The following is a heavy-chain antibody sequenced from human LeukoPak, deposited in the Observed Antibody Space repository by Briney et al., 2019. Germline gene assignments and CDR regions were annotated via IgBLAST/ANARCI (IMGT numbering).Heavy chain of an antibody. D-gene: IGHD1-14*01. Sequence: GGSLRLSCVTSGFSFSDHYMDWVRQAPGKGLEWVGRIRNKANSYTTEYAASVKGRFTVSRDDLKNSLYLQMNSLGTEDTAMYYCAKPQGGDSRAFDYWGQGILVTVSS. CDR1: GFSFSDHY. CDR2: IRNKANSYTT. CDR3: AKPQGGDSRAFDY. J-gene: IGHJ4*02. V-gene: IGHV3-72*01.